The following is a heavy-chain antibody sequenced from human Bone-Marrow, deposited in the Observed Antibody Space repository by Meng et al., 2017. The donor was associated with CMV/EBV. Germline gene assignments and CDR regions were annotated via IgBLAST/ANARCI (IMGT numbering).Heavy chain of an antibody. J-gene: IGHJ6*02. D-gene: IGHD2-2*01. Sequence: SETLSLTCTVSGGSISSYYWSWIRQPPGKGLEWIGYIYYSGSTNYNPSLKSRVTISVDTSKNQFSLKLSSVTAADTAVYYCARDLGYCSSTSCPPGLYYYYGMDVWGQGTMVTVSS. V-gene: IGHV4-59*01. CDR2: IYYSGST. CDR3: ARDLGYCSSTSCPPGLYYYYGMDV. CDR1: GGSISSYY.